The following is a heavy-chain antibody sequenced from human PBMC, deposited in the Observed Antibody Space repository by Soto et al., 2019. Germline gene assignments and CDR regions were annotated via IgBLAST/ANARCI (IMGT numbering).Heavy chain of an antibody. D-gene: IGHD5-18*01. V-gene: IGHV3-49*04. J-gene: IGHJ4*02. CDR2: IRNKAYRGTT. CDR3: TRGDTARNDY. CDR1: GFTFGGYA. Sequence: AGGSLRLTCTASGFTFGGYAMSWVRQAPGKGLEWISFIRNKAYRGTTKYAASVRGRFTISRDDYKSIAYLQMNSLKTEDTAVYYCTRGDTARNDYWGQGTLVTVSS.